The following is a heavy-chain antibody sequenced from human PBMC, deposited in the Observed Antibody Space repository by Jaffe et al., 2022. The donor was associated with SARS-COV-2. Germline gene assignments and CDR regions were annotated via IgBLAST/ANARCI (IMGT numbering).Heavy chain of an antibody. CDR2: IFSNDEK. Sequence: QVTLKESGPVLVKPTETLTLTCTVSGFSLSNARMGVSWIRQPPGKALEWLAHIFSNDEKSYSTSLKSRLTISKDTSKSQVVLTMTNMDPVDTATYYCARGYCSSTSCYAANWFDPWGQGTLVTVSS. CDR3: ARGYCSSTSCYAANWFDP. V-gene: IGHV2-26*01. J-gene: IGHJ5*02. CDR1: GFSLSNARMG. D-gene: IGHD2-2*01.